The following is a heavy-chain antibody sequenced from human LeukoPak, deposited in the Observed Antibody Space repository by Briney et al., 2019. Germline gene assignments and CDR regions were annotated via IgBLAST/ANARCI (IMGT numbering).Heavy chain of an antibody. J-gene: IGHJ6*04. V-gene: IGHV3-21*01. D-gene: IGHD3-10*01. CDR1: GFTFSRHN. Sequence: GGSLRLSCAASGFTFSRHNMNWVRQAPGKGLEWGSSISSSSSYIYCADAVKGRFTISRDNARNSLYLQMNSLRAEDTAVYYCVRGKANYGSGSDVWGKGTTVTVSS. CDR3: VRGKANYGSGSDV. CDR2: ISSSSSYI.